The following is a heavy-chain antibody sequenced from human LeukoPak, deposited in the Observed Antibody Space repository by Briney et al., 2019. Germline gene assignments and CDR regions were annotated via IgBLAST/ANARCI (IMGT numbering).Heavy chain of an antibody. CDR1: GVTLSPYG. CDR2: ISYEGGTQ. J-gene: IGHJ4*02. D-gene: IGHD6-25*01. V-gene: IGHV3-30*03. Sequence: GGSLRLSCAASGVTLSPYGMHWVRQAPGKGLEWVAVISYEGGTQHYADSVKGRFIISRDNPRNTLYLQMNILRTEDTAVYYCARGGTGYIDYWGQGTLVTVSS. CDR3: ARGGTGYIDY.